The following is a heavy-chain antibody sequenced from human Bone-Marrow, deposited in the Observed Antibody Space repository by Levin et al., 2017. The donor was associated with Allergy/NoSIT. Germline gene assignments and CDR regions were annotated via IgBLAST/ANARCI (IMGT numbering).Heavy chain of an antibody. V-gene: IGHV3-53*01. D-gene: IGHD6-13*01. CDR2: IYSGGTT. CDR1: GVTVSNNY. Sequence: LSLTCAASGVTVSNNYMMWIRQAPGRGLEWVSVIYSGGTTYYADSVKGRFTISRDNSKNTLYLQMNSLRVEDTAVYYCARDGEAAGTGSWGWGQGTLVTVSS. J-gene: IGHJ4*02. CDR3: ARDGEAAGTGSWG.